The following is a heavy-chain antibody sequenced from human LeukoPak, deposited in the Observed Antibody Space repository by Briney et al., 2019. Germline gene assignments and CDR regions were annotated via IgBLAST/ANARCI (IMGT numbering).Heavy chain of an antibody. D-gene: IGHD1-26*01. CDR1: GFTFSSYW. CDR2: IKQDGSEK. Sequence: GGSLRLSCAASGFTFSSYWMSRVRQAPGKWLEWVANIKQDGSEKYYVDSVKGRFTISRDNAKNTLYMQMNSLRAEDTAVYYCVRDLGGRSGHWGQGTLVTVSS. V-gene: IGHV3-7*01. CDR3: VRDLGGRSGH. J-gene: IGHJ4*02.